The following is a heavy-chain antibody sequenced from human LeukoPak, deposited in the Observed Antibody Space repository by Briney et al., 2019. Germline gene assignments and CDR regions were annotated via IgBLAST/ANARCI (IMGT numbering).Heavy chain of an antibody. V-gene: IGHV4-34*01. CDR1: GGSFSGYY. D-gene: IGHD1-14*01. Sequence: SETLSLTCAVYGGSFSGYYWRWIRQPPGKGLEWIGEINHSGSTNYNPSLKSRVTISVDTSKNQFSLKLSSVTAADTAVYYCGRGLQPPRFFHLWGRGPLVPVFS. CDR2: INHSGST. CDR3: GRGLQPPRFFHL. J-gene: IGHJ2*01.